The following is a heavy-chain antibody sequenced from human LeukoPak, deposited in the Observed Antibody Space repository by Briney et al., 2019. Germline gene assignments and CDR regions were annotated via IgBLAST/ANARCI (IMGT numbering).Heavy chain of an antibody. D-gene: IGHD2-2*02. Sequence: SETLSLTCAVPGVSLWGSYWSWIRQSPGKGLEWIGEIRSGYTNYNPSLKTRVTISADTSENQLSLRLTSVTAADTAVYYCARVRCGHTDNRCYNYWGQGTLVTVSS. CDR2: IRSGYT. J-gene: IGHJ4*02. V-gene: IGHV4-34*01. CDR3: ARVRCGHTDNRCYNY. CDR1: GVSLWGSY.